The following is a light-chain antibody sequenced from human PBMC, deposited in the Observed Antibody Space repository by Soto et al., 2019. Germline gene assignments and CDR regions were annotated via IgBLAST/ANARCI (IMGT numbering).Light chain of an antibody. CDR3: SSYTDSSTLGLYV. J-gene: IGLJ1*01. V-gene: IGLV2-14*01. CDR2: EVS. CDR1: SSDVGGYDY. Sequence: QSAVTQPASVSGSPGQSITISCTGTSSDVGGYDYVSWYQQYPGKAPRLIIYEVSNRPSGVSNRFSGSKSGNTASLTISGLQAEDEADYYCSSYTDSSTLGLYVFGTGTKVTVL.